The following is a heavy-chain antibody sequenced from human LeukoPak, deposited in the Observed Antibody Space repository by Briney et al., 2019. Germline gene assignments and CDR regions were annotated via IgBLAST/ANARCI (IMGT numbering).Heavy chain of an antibody. CDR1: GVSISTSSYS. Sequence: SETLSLTCTVSGVSISTSSYSWGWIRQPPEKGLEYIGSIDYRGSTYYNPSLKGRVIISVDTSKSQFSLKLSSVTAADTAVYYCARLIVGATDCWGQGTLVTVSS. CDR2: IDYRGST. J-gene: IGHJ4*02. D-gene: IGHD1-26*01. CDR3: ARLIVGATDC. V-gene: IGHV4-39*01.